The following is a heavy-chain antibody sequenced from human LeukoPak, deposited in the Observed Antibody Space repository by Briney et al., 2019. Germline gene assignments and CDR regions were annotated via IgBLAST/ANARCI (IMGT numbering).Heavy chain of an antibody. Sequence: GASVKVSCKVSGYSLIELAMHWVRQAPGEGLEWMGGLDLEDGEIIVAQNFQGRVTLTGDTSTDTAYMELSSLRSEDTGVYYCARGSNLYDFWGQGTLITVSS. CDR1: GYSLIELA. D-gene: IGHD3/OR15-3a*01. V-gene: IGHV1-24*01. CDR3: ARGSNLYDF. CDR2: LDLEDGEI. J-gene: IGHJ4*02.